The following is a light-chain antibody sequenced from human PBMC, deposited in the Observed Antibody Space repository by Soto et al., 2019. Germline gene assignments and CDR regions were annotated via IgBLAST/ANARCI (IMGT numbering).Light chain of an antibody. Sequence: QSALTQPASLSGSPGQSITISCTGTSSDIGGYNYVSWYQQHPGKAPRLMIYEVNYRPSGVSNRFSGSKSGNTASLTISGLQAEDEVDYYCSSYTSSSTLDVVFGGGTKLTVL. CDR3: SSYTSSSTLDVV. CDR1: SSDIGGYNY. J-gene: IGLJ2*01. V-gene: IGLV2-14*01. CDR2: EVN.